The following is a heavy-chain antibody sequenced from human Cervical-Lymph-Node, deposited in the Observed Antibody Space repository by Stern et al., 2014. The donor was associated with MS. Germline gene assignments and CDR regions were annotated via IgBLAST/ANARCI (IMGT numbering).Heavy chain of an antibody. D-gene: IGHD2-2*01. J-gene: IGHJ4*02. CDR1: GFTFTRYT. Sequence: EVQLVESGGGLVKPGGSLRLSCVTSGFTFTRYTINWVRQAPGKGLEWVSFISTRSNYIYYAHYVKGRITISTDNAKNSLSLQMNSLRAEDTAVYYYARDTYTSSYFDSWGQGTLVTVSS. CDR3: ARDTYTSSYFDS. V-gene: IGHV3-21*01. CDR2: ISTRSNYI.